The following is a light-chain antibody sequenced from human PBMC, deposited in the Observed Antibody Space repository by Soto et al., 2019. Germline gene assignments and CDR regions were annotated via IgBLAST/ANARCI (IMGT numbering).Light chain of an antibody. J-gene: IGKJ1*01. CDR1: QSISSW. V-gene: IGKV1-5*03. CDR3: QQYNSYRT. CDR2: KAS. Sequence: DIQMTQSPSTLSASVGDRVTITCRASQSISSWLVWYQQKPGKAPKLLIYKASSLESGVPSRFSGSGSGTEFTLTISSLQPDDFATYYCQQYNSYRTFGQGTKVDIK.